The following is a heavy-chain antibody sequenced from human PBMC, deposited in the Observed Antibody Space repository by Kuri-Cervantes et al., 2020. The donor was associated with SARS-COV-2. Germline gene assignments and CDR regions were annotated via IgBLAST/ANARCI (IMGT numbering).Heavy chain of an antibody. V-gene: IGHV3-48*03. CDR1: EFTFSSYE. CDR3: ARAPTVTLDY. J-gene: IGHJ4*02. Sequence: GGSLRLSCAASEFTFSSYEMNWVRQAPGKGLEWVSYISSSGSTIYYADSVKGRFTISRDNAKNSLYLQMNSLRAEDTAVYYCARAPTVTLDYWGQGTLVTVSS. D-gene: IGHD4-17*01. CDR2: ISSSGSTI.